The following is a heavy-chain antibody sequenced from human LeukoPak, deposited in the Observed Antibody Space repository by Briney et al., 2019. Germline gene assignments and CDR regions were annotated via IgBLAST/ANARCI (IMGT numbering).Heavy chain of an antibody. J-gene: IGHJ4*02. CDR3: ARDFTGGRSYFDY. V-gene: IGHV1-18*01. CDR2: ISAYNGNT. D-gene: IGHD2-15*01. Sequence: SVKVSCKASGYTFTSYGISWVRQAAGQGLEWMGWISAYNGNTNYAQKLQGRVTTTADTSTSTAYMELRSLRSDDTAVYYCARDFTGGRSYFDYWGQGTLVTVSS. CDR1: GYTFTSYG.